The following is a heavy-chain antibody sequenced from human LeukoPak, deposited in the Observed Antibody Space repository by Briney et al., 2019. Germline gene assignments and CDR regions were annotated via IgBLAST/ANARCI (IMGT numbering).Heavy chain of an antibody. V-gene: IGHV3-48*01. Sequence: GGSLRPSCAASGFTFSGYSMHWVRQAPGKGLEWISYITTTSSTTYYIESVEGRFTISRDNARNSLYLQMNSLRADDTAVYYCASGPTPGVAAAADYWGQGTLVTVSS. CDR2: ITTTSSTT. CDR3: ASGPTPGVAAAADY. J-gene: IGHJ4*02. D-gene: IGHD6-13*01. CDR1: GFTFSGYS.